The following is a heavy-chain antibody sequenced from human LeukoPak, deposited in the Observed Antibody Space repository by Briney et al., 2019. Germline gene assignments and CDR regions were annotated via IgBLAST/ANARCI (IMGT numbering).Heavy chain of an antibody. CDR1: NGSFSGYY. D-gene: IGHD3-10*01. J-gene: IGHJ5*02. Sequence: PSETLSLTCAVHNGSFSGYYWTWLRQAPGKGLEWIGEINNSGVTYYNPSLETRVTISRDTSKIQFSLQLKSVSAADTAVYYCARGGTTYYYGSGTSPWGQGTLVIVSS. V-gene: IGHV4-34*01. CDR3: ARGGTTYYYGSGTSP. CDR2: INNSGVT.